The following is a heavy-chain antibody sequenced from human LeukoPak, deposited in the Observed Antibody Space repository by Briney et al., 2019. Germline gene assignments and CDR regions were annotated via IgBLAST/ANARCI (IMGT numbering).Heavy chain of an antibody. V-gene: IGHV3-23*01. CDR2: ISGSGGST. J-gene: IGHJ4*02. D-gene: IGHD1-14*01. Sequence: QPGGSLRLSCAASGFTFSSYAMSWVRQAPGKGREGVLDISGSGGSTYYADSVKGRFTISRDNSKNTLYLQMNSLRAEDTAVYYCAKEKPGRIRKSNYFDYWGQGTLVTVSS. CDR1: GFTFSSYA. CDR3: AKEKPGRIRKSNYFDY.